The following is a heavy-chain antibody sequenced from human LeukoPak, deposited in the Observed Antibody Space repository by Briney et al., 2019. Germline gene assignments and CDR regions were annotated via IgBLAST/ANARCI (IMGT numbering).Heavy chain of an antibody. V-gene: IGHV4-59*08. J-gene: IGHJ6*02. CDR1: GDSINGFY. CDR3: ARQGRFSYFGMDV. D-gene: IGHD3-3*01. Sequence: SETLSLTCTVSGDSINGFYWSWLRQPPGKGLEWVAYIYYAGRTTYNPSLKSRVTISVDTSKSQFSLKLTSLTAADTAVYYCARQGRFSYFGMDVWGQGTTVTVSS. CDR2: IYYAGRT.